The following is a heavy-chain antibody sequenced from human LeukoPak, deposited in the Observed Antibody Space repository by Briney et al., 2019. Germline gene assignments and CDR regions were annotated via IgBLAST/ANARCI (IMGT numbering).Heavy chain of an antibody. CDR3: ASPIQAYY. CDR2: IYSGGST. Sequence: GGSLRLSCAASGFTVTTNYMSWVRQAPGKGLEWVAVIYSGGSTNYADSVKGRFTISRDNSKNTLYLLMNSLRAEDTAVYYCASPIQAYYWGQGTLVTVSS. V-gene: IGHV3-66*01. D-gene: IGHD5-18*01. CDR1: GFTVTTNY. J-gene: IGHJ4*02.